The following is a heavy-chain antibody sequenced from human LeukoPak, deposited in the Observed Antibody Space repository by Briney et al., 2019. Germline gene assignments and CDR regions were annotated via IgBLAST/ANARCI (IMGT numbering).Heavy chain of an antibody. CDR2: IHHSGNT. CDR3: ARDSWPEVARFDF. Sequence: PSETLSLTCTVSGSSISSGYYWGWIRQPPGKGLEWIGSIHHSGNTYFNPSLRSRVTVSVDTSKNQFSLKLSSVTAADTAVYYCARDSWPEVARFDFWGQGTLVTVSS. CDR1: GSSISSGYY. V-gene: IGHV4-38-2*02. J-gene: IGHJ4*02. D-gene: IGHD1-14*01.